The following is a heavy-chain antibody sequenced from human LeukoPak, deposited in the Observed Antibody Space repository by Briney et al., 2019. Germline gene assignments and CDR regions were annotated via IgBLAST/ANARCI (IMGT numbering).Heavy chain of an antibody. CDR2: INPYNGNT. V-gene: IGHV1-18*01. J-gene: IGHJ4*02. CDR1: GYSFTSYG. CDR3: ARERSGWFFSN. D-gene: IGHD6-19*01. Sequence: ASVKVSCKASGYSFTSYGITWVRQAPGQGLEWMGWINPYNGNTNYAQMLQGRVTMTTDTSTSTAYMDLRSLRSDDTAVYYCARERSGWFFSNWGQGTLVTVSS.